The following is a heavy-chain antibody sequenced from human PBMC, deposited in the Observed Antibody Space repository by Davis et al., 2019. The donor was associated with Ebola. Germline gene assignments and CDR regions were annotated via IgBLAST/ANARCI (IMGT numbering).Heavy chain of an antibody. CDR1: GFTFSNAW. CDR3: TTATDCGGDCYYYYGMDV. D-gene: IGHD2-21*02. CDR2: IKSKTDGGTT. V-gene: IGHV3-15*01. Sequence: GESLKISCAASGFTFSNAWMSWVRQAPGKGLEWVGRIKSKTDGGTTDYAAPVKGRFTISRDDSKNTLYLQMNSLKTEDTAVYYCTTATDCGGDCYYYYGMDVWGQGTTVTVSS. J-gene: IGHJ6*02.